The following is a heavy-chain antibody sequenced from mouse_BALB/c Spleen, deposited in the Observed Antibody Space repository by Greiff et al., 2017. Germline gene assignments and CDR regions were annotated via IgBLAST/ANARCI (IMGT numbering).Heavy chain of an antibody. Sequence: EVQVVESGAELVRPGALVKLSCKASGFNIKDYYMHWVKQRPEQGLEWIGWIDPENGNTIYDPKFQGKASITADTSSNTAYLQLSSLTSEDTAVYYCARRGTTATSWFAYWGQGTLVTVSA. CDR2: IDPENGNT. V-gene: IGHV14-1*02. CDR3: ARRGTTATSWFAY. CDR1: GFNIKDYY. D-gene: IGHD1-2*01. J-gene: IGHJ3*01.